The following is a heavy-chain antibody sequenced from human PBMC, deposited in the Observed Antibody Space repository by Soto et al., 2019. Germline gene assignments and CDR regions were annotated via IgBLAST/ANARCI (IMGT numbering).Heavy chain of an antibody. Sequence: PGDSLKVSWKGSGYSFSNYWIGWVRQMPGKGLEWMGIIYPGDSDTRYSPSFQGQVTISADKSISTAYLQWSSLKASDTAMYYCARPSYSTSRYYGLDVWGQGTTVTVSS. V-gene: IGHV5-51*01. CDR3: ARPSYSTSRYYGLDV. J-gene: IGHJ6*02. D-gene: IGHD6-6*01. CDR1: GYSFSNYW. CDR2: IYPGDSDT.